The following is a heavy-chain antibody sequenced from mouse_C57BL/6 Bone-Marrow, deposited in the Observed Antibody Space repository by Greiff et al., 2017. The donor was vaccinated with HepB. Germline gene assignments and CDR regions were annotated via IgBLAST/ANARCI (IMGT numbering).Heavy chain of an antibody. Sequence: QVQLQQPGAELVKPGASVKLSCKASGYTFTSYWMHWVKQRPGRGLEWIGRIDPNSGGTKYNEKFKSKATLTVDKPSSTAYMQLSSLTSEDSAVYYCARGDLANCDPYYAMDYWGQGTSVTVSS. D-gene: IGHD4-1*01. CDR1: GYTFTSYW. CDR2: IDPNSGGT. CDR3: ARGDLANCDPYYAMDY. J-gene: IGHJ4*01. V-gene: IGHV1-72*01.